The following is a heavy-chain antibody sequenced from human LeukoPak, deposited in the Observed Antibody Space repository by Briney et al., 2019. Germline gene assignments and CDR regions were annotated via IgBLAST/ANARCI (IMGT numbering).Heavy chain of an antibody. Sequence: GGSLRLSCAASRLPFSSYAMSWVRQAPGKGLEWVSAISESGTGTYHADSVKGRFTISRDNSKNTLSLQMNSLRVEDTAVYYCAKDIAQGYTYGSIDQDYWGQGTLVTVSS. J-gene: IGHJ4*02. D-gene: IGHD5-18*01. CDR1: RLPFSSYA. CDR3: AKDIAQGYTYGSIDQDY. V-gene: IGHV3-23*01. CDR2: ISESGTGT.